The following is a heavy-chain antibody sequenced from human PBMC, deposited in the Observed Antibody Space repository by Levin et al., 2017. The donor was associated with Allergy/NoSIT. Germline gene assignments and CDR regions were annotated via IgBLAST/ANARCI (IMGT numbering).Heavy chain of an antibody. V-gene: IGHV3-23*01. Sequence: TGGSLRLSCAASGFTFSSYAMSWVRQAPGKGLEWVSAISGSGGSTYYADSVKGRFTISRDNSKNTLYLQMNSLRAEDTAVYYCAKDRIRASPMVRGVISVNWFDPWGQGTLVTVSS. CDR1: GFTFSSYA. D-gene: IGHD3-10*01. CDR3: AKDRIRASPMVRGVISVNWFDP. CDR2: ISGSGGST. J-gene: IGHJ5*02.